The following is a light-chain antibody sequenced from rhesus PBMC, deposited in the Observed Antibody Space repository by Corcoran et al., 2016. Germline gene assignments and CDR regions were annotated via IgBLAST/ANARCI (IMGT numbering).Light chain of an antibody. J-gene: IGKJ2*01. CDR3: QHGYGTPFS. CDR2: KAS. CDR1: ENVNNF. Sequence: DIQMTQSPSPLSASVGDRVTITCRASENVNNFLNWYQQKPGKAPELLIYKASTLQSGVPSRFSGSGSGTNYTFPISSLPPEDVATCYCQHGYGTPFSFGQGAKVDIE. V-gene: IGKV1-74*01.